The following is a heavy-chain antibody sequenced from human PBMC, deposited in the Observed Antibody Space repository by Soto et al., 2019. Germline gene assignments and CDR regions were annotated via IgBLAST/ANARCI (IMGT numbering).Heavy chain of an antibody. D-gene: IGHD6-13*01. Sequence: QVQLQESGPGLVKPSQTLSLTCTVSGGSISSGEYYWSWVRQPPGKGLEWIGYIHYSGTTYYNPSLKSRLTISVDTSKNQFSLKLSSVTAADTAVYYCARASGIAAAGTIDYWGQGTLVTVSS. CDR3: ARASGIAAAGTIDY. CDR1: GGSISSGEYY. V-gene: IGHV4-30-4*01. CDR2: IHYSGTT. J-gene: IGHJ4*02.